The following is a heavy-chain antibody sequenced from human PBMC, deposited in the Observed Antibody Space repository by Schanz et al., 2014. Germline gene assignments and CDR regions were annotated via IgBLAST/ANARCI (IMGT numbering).Heavy chain of an antibody. CDR3: VKIGYTHWSLDD. Sequence: VQLVESGGGVVQPGRSLRLSCAASGFTVRSYAMHWVRQAPGKGLEWVAAINQAASVQYYVDSVKGRFTISRDDAKNSHYLQMNSLRVEDTAVFYCVKIGYTHWSLDDWGQGILVTVSS. CDR2: INQAASVQ. J-gene: IGHJ4*02. CDR1: GFTVRSYA. V-gene: IGHV3-7*01. D-gene: IGHD6-13*01.